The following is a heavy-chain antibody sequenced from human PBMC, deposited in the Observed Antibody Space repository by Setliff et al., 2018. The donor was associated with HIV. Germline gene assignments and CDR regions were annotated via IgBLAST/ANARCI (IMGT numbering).Heavy chain of an antibody. CDR3: ARETPTIFGAYYYYYYGMDV. Sequence: GASVKVSCKASGYTFTGYYMHWVRQAPGQGLEWMGRINPNSGGTNYAQKFQGRVTMTRDTSISTAYMELSRLRSDDTAVYYCARETPTIFGAYYYYYYGMDVWGQGTTVTVSS. CDR1: GYTFTGYY. D-gene: IGHD3-3*01. CDR2: INPNSGGT. V-gene: IGHV1-2*06. J-gene: IGHJ6*02.